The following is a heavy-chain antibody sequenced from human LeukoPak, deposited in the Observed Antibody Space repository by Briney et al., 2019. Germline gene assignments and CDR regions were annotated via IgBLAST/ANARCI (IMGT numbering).Heavy chain of an antibody. CDR1: GGSISRSSFY. CDR3: ARRIPTFFFDY. V-gene: IGHV4-39*01. CDR2: IYYSGST. D-gene: IGHD2-21*01. J-gene: IGHJ4*02. Sequence: SETLSLTCTVSGGSISRSSFYWGWVRQPPGKGLDWIGSIYYSGSTYYNPSLKSRVTISVDTSKNHFSLKLTSVTAADTAVYYCARRIPTFFFDYWGQGTLVTVSS.